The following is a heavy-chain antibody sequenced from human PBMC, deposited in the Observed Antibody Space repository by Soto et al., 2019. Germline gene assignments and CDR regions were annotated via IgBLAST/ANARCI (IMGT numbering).Heavy chain of an antibody. Sequence: GGSLRLSCAASGFTFSSYGMHWVRQAPGKGLEWVAVISYDGSNKYYADSVKGRFTISRDNSKNTLYLQMNSLRAEDTAVYYCAKERIGDGYNPIDYWGQGTLVTVS. J-gene: IGHJ4*02. CDR3: AKERIGDGYNPIDY. V-gene: IGHV3-30*18. D-gene: IGHD5-12*01. CDR1: GFTFSSYG. CDR2: ISYDGSNK.